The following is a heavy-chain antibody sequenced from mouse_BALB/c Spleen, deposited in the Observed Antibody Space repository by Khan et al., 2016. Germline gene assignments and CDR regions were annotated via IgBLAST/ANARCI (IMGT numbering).Heavy chain of an antibody. CDR2: IDPFNGDT. J-gene: IGHJ4*01. CDR3: ARGGLNYYAMDY. Sequence: VQLKESGPELMKPGASVRISCKASGYSFTAYYIHWVKQSHGKSLEWIGYIDPFNGDTSYHQKFRGKAPLTVDKSSTTAYMHLSSLASEDSAVYCCARGGLNYYAMDYWGLGTSVTVSS. V-gene: IGHV1S135*01. CDR1: GYSFTAYY. D-gene: IGHD3-3*01.